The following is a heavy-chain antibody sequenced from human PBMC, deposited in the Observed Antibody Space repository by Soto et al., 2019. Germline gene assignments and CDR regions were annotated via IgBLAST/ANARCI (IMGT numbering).Heavy chain of an antibody. CDR1: GYTFSSRG. J-gene: IGHJ3*02. D-gene: IGHD6-13*01. CDR2: ISAYNGNT. V-gene: IGHV1-18*04. CDR3: ARAGELAAGTGDDDFDI. Sequence: QFQLVQSGAEVKMPGASVKVSCKASGYTFSSRGISWARQAPGQGLEWMGWISAYNGNTNYAQKFQGRVTMTTDTSTSTAYMELRSLRSDDTAVYYCARAGELAAGTGDDDFDIWGQGTMVTVSS.